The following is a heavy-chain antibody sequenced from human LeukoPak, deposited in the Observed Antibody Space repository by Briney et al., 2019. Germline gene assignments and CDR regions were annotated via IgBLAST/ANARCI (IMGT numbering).Heavy chain of an antibody. J-gene: IGHJ4*02. CDR3: ARTNLDCKNGVCYDY. D-gene: IGHD2-8*01. CDR1: GYTFPTSG. V-gene: IGHV1-18*01. CDR2: ISVYNHNT. Sequence: ASVTVSCKASGYTFPTSGISWVRQAPGQGLEWMGWISVYNHNTNYAQKFQGRVTVTTDTSTRTAYMELRSLRSDDTAVYYCARTNLDCKNGVCYDYWGQGTLVTVSS.